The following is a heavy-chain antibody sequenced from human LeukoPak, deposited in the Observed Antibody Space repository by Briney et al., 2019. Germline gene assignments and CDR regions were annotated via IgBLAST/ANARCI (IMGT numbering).Heavy chain of an antibody. CDR3: AKDRWFCDSSGCFDY. J-gene: IGHJ4*02. D-gene: IGHD3-22*01. CDR2: ISGSGGST. CDR1: GFTFSSYA. Sequence: GGSLRLSCAASGFTFSSYAMSWVRQAPGKGLEWVSAISGSGGSTYYADSVKGRFTISRDNSKNTLFLQMNSLRAEDTAVYYCAKDRWFCDSSGCFDYWGQGTLVTVSS. V-gene: IGHV3-23*01.